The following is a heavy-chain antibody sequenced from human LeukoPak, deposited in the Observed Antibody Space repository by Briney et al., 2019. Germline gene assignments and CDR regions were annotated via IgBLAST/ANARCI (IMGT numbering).Heavy chain of an antibody. CDR3: ARSGDGSSWYSYYYYGLDL. Sequence: PGGSLRLSCAASGFTFDDYAMHWVRQAPGKGLEWVSGISWNSGSIGYADSVKGRFTISRDNAKNSLYLQMNSLRAEDTALYYCARSGDGSSWYSYYYYGLDLWGQGTTVTVSS. CDR1: GFTFDDYA. CDR2: ISWNSGSI. J-gene: IGHJ6*02. V-gene: IGHV3-9*01. D-gene: IGHD6-13*01.